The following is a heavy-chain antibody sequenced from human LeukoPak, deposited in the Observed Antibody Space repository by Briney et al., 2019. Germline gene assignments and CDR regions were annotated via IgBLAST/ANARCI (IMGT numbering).Heavy chain of an antibody. Sequence: SETLSLTCTVSGGHIDSFFWNWIRQPPGKGLEWIGYIDNSGSTKYSPSLKSRITMSRDTSKKQFSLKLTSVTAADTAMYYCASGAGWLIDYWGQGTLVSVCS. CDR3: ASGAGWLIDY. J-gene: IGHJ4*02. CDR2: IDNSGST. D-gene: IGHD6-19*01. CDR1: GGHIDSFF. V-gene: IGHV4-4*08.